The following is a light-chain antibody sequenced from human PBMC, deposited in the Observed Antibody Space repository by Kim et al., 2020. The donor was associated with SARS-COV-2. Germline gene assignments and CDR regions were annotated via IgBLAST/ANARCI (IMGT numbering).Light chain of an antibody. CDR2: VNCGGSH. Sequence: SGKHTGTLSSGHGSSAFAWDQQDPEKGPRNLMKVNCGGSHSKGDGIPDRFSASGSGAERYLPSSGLQSEDEADYYCQTWDAGSWVFGGGTKLTVL. CDR3: QTWDAGSWV. V-gene: IGLV4-69*01. J-gene: IGLJ3*02. CDR1: SGHGSSA.